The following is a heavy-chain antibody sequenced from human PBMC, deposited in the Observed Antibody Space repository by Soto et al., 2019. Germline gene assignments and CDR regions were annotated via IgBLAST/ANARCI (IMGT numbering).Heavy chain of an antibody. D-gene: IGHD3-10*01. Sequence: SVKVSCKASGGTFSSYAISWVRQAPEQGLEWMGGIIPIFGTANYAQKFQGRVTITADESTSTAYMELSSLRSEDTAVYYCASGRGLLWFGEFYYGMDVWGQGTTVTVSS. CDR1: GGTFSSYA. CDR3: ASGRGLLWFGEFYYGMDV. CDR2: IIPIFGTA. J-gene: IGHJ6*02. V-gene: IGHV1-69*13.